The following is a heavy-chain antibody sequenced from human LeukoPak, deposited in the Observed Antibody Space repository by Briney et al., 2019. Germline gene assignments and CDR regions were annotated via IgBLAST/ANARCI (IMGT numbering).Heavy chain of an antibody. D-gene: IGHD3-10*01. Sequence: SVKVSCKASGGTFSSYAISWVRQAPGQGLEWMGRIIPILGVANYAQKFQGRVTITADKSTSTAYMELSSLRSEDTAVYYCARDQGTYYFDYWDQGTLVTVSS. V-gene: IGHV1-69*04. CDR2: IIPILGVA. CDR3: ARDQGTYYFDY. CDR1: GGTFSSYA. J-gene: IGHJ4*02.